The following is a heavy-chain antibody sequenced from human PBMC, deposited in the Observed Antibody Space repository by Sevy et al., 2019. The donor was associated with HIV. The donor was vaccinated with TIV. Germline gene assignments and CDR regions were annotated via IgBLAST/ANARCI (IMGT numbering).Heavy chain of an antibody. D-gene: IGHD3-10*01. J-gene: IGHJ2*01. V-gene: IGHV3-23*01. CDR2: IFGSGGGT. Sequence: GGSLRLSCAASGFTFSSYAMNWVRQAPGKGLEWVSTIFGSGGGTYYADSVKGRFTISRDNSKNTLYLQMNSLRAEDTAVYYCAREGSLRYFDLWGRRTLVTVSS. CDR3: AREGSLRYFDL. CDR1: GFTFSSYA.